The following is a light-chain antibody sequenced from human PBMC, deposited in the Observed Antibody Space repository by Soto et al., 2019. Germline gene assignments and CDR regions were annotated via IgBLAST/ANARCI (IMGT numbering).Light chain of an antibody. CDR1: QSVSSSY. CDR2: DAS. J-gene: IGKJ1*01. CDR3: QQYGSSPWT. V-gene: IGKV3-20*01. Sequence: DIVLTQSPGTLSLSPGERATLSCRASQSVSSSYLGWYQQKPGQAPRLLIYDASSRATGIPDRFSGSGSGTDFTLTISRLEPEDFAVYYCQQYGSSPWTFGQGTKVEIK.